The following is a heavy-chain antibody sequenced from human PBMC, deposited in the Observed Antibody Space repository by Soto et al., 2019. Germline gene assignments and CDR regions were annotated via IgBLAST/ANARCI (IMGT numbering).Heavy chain of an antibody. CDR1: GFTFSSYS. J-gene: IGHJ5*02. V-gene: IGHV3-21*01. CDR2: ISSSSSYI. D-gene: IGHD6-19*01. CDR3: ARDLSRGPGIAVAGRGFDP. Sequence: EVQLVESGGGPVKPGGSLRLSCAASGFTFSSYSMNWVRQAPGKGLEWVSSISSSSSYIYYADSVKGRFTISRDNAKNSLYLQMNSLRAEDTAVYYCARDLSRGPGIAVAGRGFDPWGQGTLVTVSS.